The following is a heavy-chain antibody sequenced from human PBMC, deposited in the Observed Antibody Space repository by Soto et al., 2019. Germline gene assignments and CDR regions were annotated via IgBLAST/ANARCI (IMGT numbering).Heavy chain of an antibody. J-gene: IGHJ4*02. V-gene: IGHV3-30-3*01. CDR1: GFTFSSYA. CDR3: ARDIQQWLVDY. CDR2: ISYDGSNK. Sequence: GGSLRLSCAASGFTFSSYAMHWVRQAPGKGLEWVAVISYDGSNKYYADSVKGRFTISRDNSKNTLYLQMNSLRAEDTAVYYCARDIQQWLVDYWGQGTLVTVSS. D-gene: IGHD6-19*01.